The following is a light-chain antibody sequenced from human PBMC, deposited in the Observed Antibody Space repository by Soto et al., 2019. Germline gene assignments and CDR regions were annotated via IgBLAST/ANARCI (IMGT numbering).Light chain of an antibody. Sequence: QSALTQPXSASGSPGQSVTISCTGTSSDVGGYNFVSWYQQHPGKAPKLMIYEVNNRPSGVPDRFSGSKSGNXXXXTVSGLXAEDEADYYCSSYAGSNNVLFGGGTXXTVL. CDR1: SSDVGGYNF. CDR3: SSYAGSNNVL. V-gene: IGLV2-8*01. CDR2: EVN. J-gene: IGLJ2*01.